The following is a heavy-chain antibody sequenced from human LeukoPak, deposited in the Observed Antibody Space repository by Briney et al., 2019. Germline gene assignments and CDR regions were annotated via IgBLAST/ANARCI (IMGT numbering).Heavy chain of an antibody. CDR3: AITDSSAYYGDY. D-gene: IGHD3-22*01. CDR2: IVGSGGRT. J-gene: IGHJ4*02. V-gene: IGHV3-23*01. CDR1: GFTFSSYV. Sequence: GGSLRLSCAASGFTFSSYVLSWVRQAPGKGLEWVSAIVGSGGRTYYADSVKGRFTISRDNSKNTLYLQMNSLRAEDTAVYYCAITDSSAYYGDYWGQGTLVAVSS.